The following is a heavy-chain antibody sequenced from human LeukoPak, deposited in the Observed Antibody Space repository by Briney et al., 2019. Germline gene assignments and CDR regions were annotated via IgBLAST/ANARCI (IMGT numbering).Heavy chain of an antibody. CDR1: GYSISSGYY. V-gene: IGHV4-38-2*02. Sequence: SETLSLTCTVSGYSISSGYYWGWIRQPPGKGLEWIGSIYHSGSTNYNPSLKSRVTISVDTSKNQFSLKLSSVTAADTAVYYCARRLIYYYYYYMDVWGKGTTVTISS. J-gene: IGHJ6*03. CDR3: ARRLIYYYYYYMDV. D-gene: IGHD3-22*01. CDR2: IYHSGST.